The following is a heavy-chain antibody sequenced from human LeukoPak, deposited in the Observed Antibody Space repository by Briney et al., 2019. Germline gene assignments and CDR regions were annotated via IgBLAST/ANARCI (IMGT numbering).Heavy chain of an antibody. CDR2: IYYSGST. Sequence: SETLSLTCTVSGGSISSYHWRWIRQPPGKGLEWIGYIYYSGSTNYNPSLKSRVTISVDTSKNQFSLKLSSVTAADTTVYYCAREEGSARPIDYWGQGTLVTVSS. J-gene: IGHJ4*02. CDR3: AREEGSARPIDY. D-gene: IGHD6-6*01. CDR1: GGSISSYH. V-gene: IGHV4-59*01.